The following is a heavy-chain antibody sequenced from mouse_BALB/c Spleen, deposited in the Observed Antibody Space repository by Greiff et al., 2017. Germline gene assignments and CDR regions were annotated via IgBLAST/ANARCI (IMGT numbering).Heavy chain of an antibody. J-gene: IGHJ4*01. V-gene: IGHV1S137*01. CDR2: ISTYYGDA. CDR1: GYTFTDYA. CDR3: ARERQRPYYAMDY. Sequence: QGQLQQSGAELVRPGVSVKISCKGSGYTFTDYAMHWVKQSHAKSLEWIGVISTYYGDASYNQKFKGKATMTVDKSSSTAYMELARLTSEDSAIYYCARERQRPYYAMDYWGQGTSVTVSS. D-gene: IGHD2-12*01.